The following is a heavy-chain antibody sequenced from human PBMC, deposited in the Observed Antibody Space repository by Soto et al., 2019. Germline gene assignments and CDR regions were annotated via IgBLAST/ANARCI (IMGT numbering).Heavy chain of an antibody. CDR2: ISWNSGNI. CDR3: VRSKGGYSYGTPFDY. J-gene: IGHJ4*02. CDR1: RFTFDDYA. D-gene: IGHD5-18*01. Sequence: EVQLEESGGALVQPGRSLRLSCAASRFTFDDYAMHWVRQVLGKGLEWVSSISWNSGNIGYADSVKGRFTTSRDNAKNSLYLQMNSLRPEDTALYYCVRSKGGYSYGTPFDYWGQGTLVTVS. V-gene: IGHV3-9*01.